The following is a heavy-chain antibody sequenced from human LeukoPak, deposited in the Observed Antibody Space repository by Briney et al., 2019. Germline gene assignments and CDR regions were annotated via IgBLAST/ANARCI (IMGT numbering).Heavy chain of an antibody. CDR2: ISWDGGST. CDR3: AKDILAGYLWFGEFGGFDY. Sequence: GGSLRLSCAASGFTFNDYTMYWVRQAPGKGLEWVSLISWDGGSTYYADSVKGRFTISRDNSKNSLYLQMNSLRTEDTALYYCAKDILAGYLWFGEFGGFDYWGQGTLVTVSS. V-gene: IGHV3-43*01. CDR1: GFTFNDYT. J-gene: IGHJ4*02. D-gene: IGHD3-10*01.